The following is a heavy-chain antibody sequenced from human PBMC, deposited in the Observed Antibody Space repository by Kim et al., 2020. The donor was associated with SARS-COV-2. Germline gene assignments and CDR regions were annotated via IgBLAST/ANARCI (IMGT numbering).Heavy chain of an antibody. D-gene: IGHD3-10*01. CDR1: GFTFSDYA. Sequence: LSLTCAASGFTFSDYAMTWVRQAPGKGLEWVSTITGSGGGTYYSDSVKGRFTISRDNSRNMFYLQMNSLRVEDTAVYYCASTGFGEQDVWGQGTTVTVSS. J-gene: IGHJ6*02. CDR3: ASTGFGEQDV. CDR2: ITGSGGGT. V-gene: IGHV3-23*01.